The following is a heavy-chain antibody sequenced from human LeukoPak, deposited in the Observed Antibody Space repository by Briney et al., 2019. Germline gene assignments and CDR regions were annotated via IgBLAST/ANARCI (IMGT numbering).Heavy chain of an antibody. CDR3: ASLTYGMDV. J-gene: IGHJ6*02. CDR1: GFTFSSYG. Sequence: GGSLRLSCAASGFTFSSYGMRWVRQAPGKGLEWVAVIWYDGSNKYYADSVKGRFTISRDNSKNTLYLQMNSLRAEDTAVYYCASLTYGMDVWGQGTTVTVSS. CDR2: IWYDGSNK. V-gene: IGHV3-33*01.